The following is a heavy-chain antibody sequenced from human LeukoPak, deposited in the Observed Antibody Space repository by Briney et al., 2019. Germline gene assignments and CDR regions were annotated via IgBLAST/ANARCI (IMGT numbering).Heavy chain of an antibody. Sequence: SETLSLTCTVSGDSIRSNNYYWGWIRQPPGKGLEWIGSIYDTGSTFYNPSLKSRVIISVDTSKNQFPLKLSSVTAADTAVYYCQSRFLEWLLDYRGQGTLVTVSS. CDR1: GDSIRSNNYY. J-gene: IGHJ4*02. V-gene: IGHV4-39*01. CDR2: IYDTGST. CDR3: QSRFLEWLLDY. D-gene: IGHD3-3*01.